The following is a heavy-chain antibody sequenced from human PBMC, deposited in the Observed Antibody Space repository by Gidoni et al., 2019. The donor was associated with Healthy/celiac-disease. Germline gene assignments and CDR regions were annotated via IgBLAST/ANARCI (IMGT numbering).Heavy chain of an antibody. CDR1: GFTFGDYA. CDR3: TRVGLYDSSGYYYSEYYFDY. V-gene: IGHV3-49*05. D-gene: IGHD3-22*01. Sequence: EVQLVESGGGLVKPGRSLRLSCTASGFTFGDYAMSWFRQAPGKGLEWVGFIRSKAYGGTTEYAASVKGRFTISRDDSKSIAYLQMNSLKTEDTAVNYCTRVGLYDSSGYYYSEYYFDYWGQGTLVTVSS. CDR2: IRSKAYGGTT. J-gene: IGHJ4*02.